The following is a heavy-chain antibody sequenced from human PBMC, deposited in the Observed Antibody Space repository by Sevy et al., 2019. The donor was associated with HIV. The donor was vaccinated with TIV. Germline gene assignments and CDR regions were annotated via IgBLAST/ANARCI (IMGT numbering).Heavy chain of an antibody. CDR1: GFTFSPYW. J-gene: IGHJ4*02. D-gene: IGHD1-26*01. CDR3: ARGVGLDH. V-gene: IGHV3-7*01. Sequence: GGSLRLSCEASGFTFSPYWKTWVRQAPGKGLEWVANIRPDGSDKYYVDSVKGRFTISRDNAKNSLYLQMNSLRADDTAMYYCARGVGLDHWGQGALVTVSS. CDR2: IRPDGSDK.